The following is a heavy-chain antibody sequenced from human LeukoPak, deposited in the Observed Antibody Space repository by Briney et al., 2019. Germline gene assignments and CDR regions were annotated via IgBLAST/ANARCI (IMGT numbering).Heavy chain of an antibody. V-gene: IGHV4-34*01. CDR1: GGSFSADY. CDR2: INHSGNT. Sequence: SETLSLTCAVYGGSFSADYWSWIRQPPGRGLEWIGEINHSGNTRYNPSLKSRVIISVDTSKNQFSLKLSSVTAADTAMYYCARVPMHLWPREDYWDQGTLVTVSS. J-gene: IGHJ4*02. D-gene: IGHD3-16*01. CDR3: ARVPMHLWPREDY.